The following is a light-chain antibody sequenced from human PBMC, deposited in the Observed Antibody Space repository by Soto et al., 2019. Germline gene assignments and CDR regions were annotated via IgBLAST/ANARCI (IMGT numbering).Light chain of an antibody. V-gene: IGKV1-5*01. CDR2: GAS. CDR1: QSISSW. CDR3: QQRNSWPLT. J-gene: IGKJ4*01. Sequence: DIQMTQSPSTLSASVGDRVTITCRASQSISSWLAWYQQKPGKAPKLLIYGASTLESGVPSRFSGSGSGTDFTLTISGLQPDDFAVYYCQQRNSWPLTFGGGTKVEIK.